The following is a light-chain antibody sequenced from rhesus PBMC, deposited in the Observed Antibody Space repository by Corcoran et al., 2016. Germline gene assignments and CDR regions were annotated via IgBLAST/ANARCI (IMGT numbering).Light chain of an antibody. Sequence: EIVMTQSPATLSLSPGERATLSCRASQSVTRNLAWSQQKPGQAPKLLTYGASRRATGIPDRFSGSGSGTDFTLIIRSLEPKDVGVYYCQQDYSWPLTFGGGTKVELK. J-gene: IGKJ4*01. CDR3: QQDYSWPLT. CDR2: GAS. V-gene: IGKV3-42*01. CDR1: QSVTRN.